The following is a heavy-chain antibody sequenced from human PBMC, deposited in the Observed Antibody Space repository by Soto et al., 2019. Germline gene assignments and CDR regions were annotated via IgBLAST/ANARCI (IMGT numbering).Heavy chain of an antibody. CDR1: GFSLSTTAEG. D-gene: IGHD2-2*01. CDR3: SHGSCSSADCYPNPYLDY. V-gene: IGHV2-5*02. CDR2: IYWDDDE. J-gene: IGHJ4*02. Sequence: QITLKESGPTLVNPTQTLTLTCTFSGFSLSTTAEGVGWIRQPPGKALEWLALIYWDDDERYSPSLKSRLTITNHTSKTQVFLTMTNVDPLDTATYYCSHGSCSSADCYPNPYLDYLGQGILVTVSS.